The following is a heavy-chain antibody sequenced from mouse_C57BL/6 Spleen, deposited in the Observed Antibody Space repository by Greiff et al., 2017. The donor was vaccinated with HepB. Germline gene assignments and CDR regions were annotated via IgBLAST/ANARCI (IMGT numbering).Heavy chain of an antibody. CDR3: ARWPRAMDY. J-gene: IGHJ4*01. CDR1: GYTFTSYW. D-gene: IGHD3-1*01. Sequence: QVQLQQPGAELVMPGASVKLSCKASGYTFTSYWMHWVKQRPGQCLEWIGEIDPSDSYTNSNQKFKGKSTLTVDISSSTAYMQLSSLTSEDSAVYYCARWPRAMDYWGQVTSVTVSS. V-gene: IGHV1-69*01. CDR2: IDPSDSYT.